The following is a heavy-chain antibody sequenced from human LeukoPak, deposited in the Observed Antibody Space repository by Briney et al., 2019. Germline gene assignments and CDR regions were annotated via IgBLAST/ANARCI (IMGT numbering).Heavy chain of an antibody. D-gene: IGHD4-17*01. Sequence: PSETLSLTCTVSGGSISGYYWSWIRQPPGKGLGWIGYIYYSGSTNYNPSLKSRVTISVDTSKNQFSLKLSSVTAADTAVYYCARDDYGDYIFDYWGQGTLVTVSS. J-gene: IGHJ4*02. CDR3: ARDDYGDYIFDY. CDR2: IYYSGST. V-gene: IGHV4-59*01. CDR1: GGSISGYY.